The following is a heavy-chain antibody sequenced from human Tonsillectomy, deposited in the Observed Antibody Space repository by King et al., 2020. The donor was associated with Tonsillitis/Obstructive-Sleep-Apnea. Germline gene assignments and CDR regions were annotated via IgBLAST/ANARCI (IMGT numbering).Heavy chain of an antibody. D-gene: IGHD5-24*01. Sequence: VQLVESGGGLVQPGGSLRLFCAGSGFTFSSYAMSWVRQAPGKGLEWVSGISGSGGSTYYADSVKGRFTISRDNSKNTLYLQMNSLRADDSAVYYCARTRGDGHTFGGFFDLWGQGTLVTVSS. J-gene: IGHJ4*02. CDR2: ISGSGGST. CDR1: GFTFSSYA. V-gene: IGHV3-23*04. CDR3: ARTRGDGHTFGGFFDL.